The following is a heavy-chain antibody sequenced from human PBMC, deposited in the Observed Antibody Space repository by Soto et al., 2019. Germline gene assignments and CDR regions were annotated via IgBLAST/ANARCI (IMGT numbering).Heavy chain of an antibody. V-gene: IGHV3-33*01. CDR1: GFTFSSYG. CDR2: IWYDGSNK. CDR3: ARGGVVPAAMPWYYYYYMDV. J-gene: IGHJ6*03. D-gene: IGHD2-2*01. Sequence: GGSLRLSCAASGFTFSSYGMHWVRQAPGKGLEWVAVIWYDGSNKYYADSVKGRFTISRDNSKNTLYLQMNSLRAEDTAVYYCARGGVVPAAMPWYYYYYMDVWGKGTTVTVSS.